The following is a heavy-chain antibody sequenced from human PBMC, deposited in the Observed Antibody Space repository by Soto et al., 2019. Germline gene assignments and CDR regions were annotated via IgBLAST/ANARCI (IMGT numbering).Heavy chain of an antibody. Sequence: QVQLQESGPGLVKPSETLSLTCTVSGGSVSSGSYYWSWIRQPPGKGLEWIGYIYYSGSTNYNPSLKSRLTISVDTSKNQFSLKLSSVTAADTAVYYCASQLIAAAGTYYYYGMDVWGQGTTVTVSS. CDR3: ASQLIAAAGTYYYYGMDV. D-gene: IGHD6-13*01. CDR2: IYYSGST. J-gene: IGHJ6*02. CDR1: GGSVSSGSYY. V-gene: IGHV4-61*01.